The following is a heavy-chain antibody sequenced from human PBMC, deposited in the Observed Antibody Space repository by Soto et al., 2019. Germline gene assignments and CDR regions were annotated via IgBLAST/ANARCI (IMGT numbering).Heavy chain of an antibody. J-gene: IGHJ4*02. V-gene: IGHV3-30-3*01. D-gene: IGHD3-3*01. CDR1: GVTFSSYA. CDR3: AREEYDFWSGYTDY. Sequence: PGGSLRLSCAASGVTFSSYAMHWVRQAPGKGLEWVAVISYDGSNKYYADSVKGRFTISRDNSKNTLYLQMNSLRAEDTAVYYCAREEYDFWSGYTDYWGQGTLVTVSS. CDR2: ISYDGSNK.